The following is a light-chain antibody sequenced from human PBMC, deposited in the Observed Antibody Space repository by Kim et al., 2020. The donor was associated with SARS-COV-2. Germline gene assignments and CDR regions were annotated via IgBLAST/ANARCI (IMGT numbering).Light chain of an antibody. CDR2: DAS. CDR1: PSLRTTY. CDR3: QQYASAPQT. V-gene: IGKV3-20*01. Sequence: FPPRQSPPPSSPASPSLRTTYFAWYPQNPGPAPRLLIYDASSRATGIPDRFSGSGSGTDFTLTIRRLEPEDFAVYYCQQYASAPQTFGQGTKLEI. J-gene: IGKJ2*01.